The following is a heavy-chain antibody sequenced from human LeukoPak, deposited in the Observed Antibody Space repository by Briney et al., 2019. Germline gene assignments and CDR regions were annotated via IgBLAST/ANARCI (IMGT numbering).Heavy chain of an antibody. D-gene: IGHD3/OR15-3a*01. V-gene: IGHV1-18*01. CDR1: GYTFTSYG. J-gene: IGHJ4*02. CDR3: ARVEGGAGSSHLFGLDY. CDR2: ISAYNGNT. Sequence: ASVKVSCKASGYTFTSYGISWVRQAPGQGLEWMGWISAYNGNTNYAQKVQGRVTMTTDTSTSTAYMELRSLRSDDTAVYYCARVEGGAGSSHLFGLDYWGQGTLVTVSS.